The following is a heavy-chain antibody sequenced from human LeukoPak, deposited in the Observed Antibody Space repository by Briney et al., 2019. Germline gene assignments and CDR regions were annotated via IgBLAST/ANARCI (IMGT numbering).Heavy chain of an antibody. V-gene: IGHV1-18*04. Sequence: ASVKVSCKASGYTFTGYYMHWVRQAPGQGLEWMGWISTSNGDTNYAQRLQGRVTMTTDTSTSTAYMELRSLRSDDTAVYYCARVDTISGAGYWGQGTLVTVSS. CDR3: ARVDTISGAGY. J-gene: IGHJ4*02. CDR2: ISTSNGDT. D-gene: IGHD3-9*01. CDR1: GYTFTGYY.